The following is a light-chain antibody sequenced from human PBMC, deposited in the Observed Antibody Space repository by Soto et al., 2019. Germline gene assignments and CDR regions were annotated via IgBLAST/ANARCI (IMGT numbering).Light chain of an antibody. CDR1: QSISSY. V-gene: IGKV1-39*01. CDR3: QQSYSTPLT. J-gene: IGKJ4*01. CDR2: AAS. Sequence: DIQMTQSPSSLSASVGDRVSITCRASQSISSYLNWYQQKPGKAPKLLISAASSFQSGVPSRFSGRGSGTDFTLTISSLQPEDFATYYCQQSYSTPLTFGGGTKVDIK.